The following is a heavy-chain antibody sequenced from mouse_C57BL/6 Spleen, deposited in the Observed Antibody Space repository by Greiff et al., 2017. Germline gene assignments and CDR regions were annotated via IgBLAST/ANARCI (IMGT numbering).Heavy chain of an antibody. J-gene: IGHJ3*01. D-gene: IGHD2-4*01. CDR3: ARSDDHDASWFAY. V-gene: IGHV1-81*01. Sequence: QVQLQQSGAELARPGASVKLSCKASGYTFTSYGISWVKQRTGQGLEWIGEFYPRRGNTYYNEKFKGKATLTADKSSSTAYMELRSLTSEDSAVDVCARSDDHDASWFAYWGQGTLVTVSA. CDR2: FYPRRGNT. CDR1: GYTFTSYG.